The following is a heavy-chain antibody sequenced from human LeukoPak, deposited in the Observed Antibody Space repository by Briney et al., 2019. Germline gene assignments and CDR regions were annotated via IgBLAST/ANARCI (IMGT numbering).Heavy chain of an antibody. Sequence: SETLSLTCTVSGGSITSYYWSWIRQPQGKGLEWIGYIYYSGSTNYNPSLKSRVTISVDTSKNQFSLKLSSVTAADTAVYYCARGGVNYKIAGPWGQGALVTVSS. CDR1: GGSITSYY. V-gene: IGHV4-59*01. CDR3: ARGGVNYKIAGP. D-gene: IGHD3-10*01. J-gene: IGHJ5*02. CDR2: IYYSGST.